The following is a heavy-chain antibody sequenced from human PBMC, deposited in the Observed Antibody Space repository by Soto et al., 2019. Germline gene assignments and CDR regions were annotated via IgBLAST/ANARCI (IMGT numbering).Heavy chain of an antibody. V-gene: IGHV3-73*01. Sequence: EVQLVESGGGLVQPGGSVKLSCAASGFNFSVSSMHWVRQASWKGLEWVGRIRSKAKDYATAYAESVKGRFAISRDDLKNTMYLQMSSLMTEDTAMYYCAIEGAGFGQWGQGTLVTVSS. CDR3: AIEGAGFGQ. CDR1: GFNFSVSS. CDR2: IRSKAKDYAT. D-gene: IGHD1-26*01. J-gene: IGHJ4*02.